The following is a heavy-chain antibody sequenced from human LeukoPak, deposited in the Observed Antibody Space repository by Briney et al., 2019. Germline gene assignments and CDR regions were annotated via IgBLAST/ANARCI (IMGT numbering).Heavy chain of an antibody. Sequence: GGSLRLSCAASGFTVSSNYMSWVRQAPGKGLEWVSVIYSGGSTYYADSVKGRFTISRDNSKNTLYLQMNSLRAEDTAVYYCASRYCSGGSCYLVHYYHGMDVWGQGTTVTVSS. CDR3: ASRYCSGGSCYLVHYYHGMDV. D-gene: IGHD2-15*01. CDR1: GFTVSSNY. CDR2: IYSGGST. V-gene: IGHV3-53*01. J-gene: IGHJ6*02.